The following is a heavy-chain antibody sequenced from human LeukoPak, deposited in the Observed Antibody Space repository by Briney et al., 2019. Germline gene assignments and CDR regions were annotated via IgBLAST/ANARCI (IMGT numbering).Heavy chain of an antibody. J-gene: IGHJ5*02. CDR1: GYTFTSYY. CDR3: ARDQRSSRWSQGFDP. V-gene: IGHV1-46*01. CDR2: INPSGGST. D-gene: IGHD6-13*01. Sequence: ASVKVSCKASGYTFTSYYMHWVRQAPGQGLEWMGIINPSGGSTSYAQKFQGRVTMTRDTSTSTVYMELSSLRSEDTAVYYCARDQRSSRWSQGFDPRGQGTLVTVSS.